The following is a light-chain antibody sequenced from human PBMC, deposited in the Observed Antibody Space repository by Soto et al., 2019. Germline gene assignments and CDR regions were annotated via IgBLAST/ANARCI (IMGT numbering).Light chain of an antibody. CDR2: GAS. V-gene: IGKV3-15*01. CDR1: QSVSSK. J-gene: IGKJ1*01. Sequence: IVMTHSPATLSVSPWEGATLSCRASQSVSSKLAWYQQKPGQAPRLLIYGASTRATGIPARFSGSGSGTEFTLIISSLQSEDSAVYYCQQYNSWLWTFGQGTKVDIK. CDR3: QQYNSWLWT.